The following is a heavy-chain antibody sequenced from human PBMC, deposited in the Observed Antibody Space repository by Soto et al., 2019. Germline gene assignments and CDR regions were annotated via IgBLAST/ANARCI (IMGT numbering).Heavy chain of an antibody. V-gene: IGHV4-61*01. J-gene: IGHJ4*02. D-gene: IGHD3-22*01. CDR3: SRGPLYYANTIGYYYRGPFDY. Sequence: SETLSLTCTVSGGSVSSGTYDWNWIRQSPGKGLEWVGYISNTGSTDHNPSFESRVTISVDTSKNQFSLTLRSVTAADTAVYFCSRGPLYYANTIGYYYRGPFDYWGQGSLVTVSS. CDR2: ISNTGST. CDR1: GGSVSSGTYD.